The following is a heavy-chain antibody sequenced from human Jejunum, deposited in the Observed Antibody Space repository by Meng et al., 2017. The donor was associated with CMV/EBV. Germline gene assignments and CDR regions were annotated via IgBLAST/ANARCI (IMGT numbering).Heavy chain of an antibody. J-gene: IGHJ4*02. CDR1: RFRVGNYV. V-gene: IGHV3-23*01. D-gene: IGHD1-14*01. CDR2: ISGSGGDI. Sequence: LCGSSSRFRVGNYVWSWVRHAPGTGPEWVSTISGSGGDIFYADSVKGRFTISRDNSKNTLFLQMHSLRAEDTAVYYCAKGTGVDFWGQGTLVTVSS. CDR3: AKGTGVDF.